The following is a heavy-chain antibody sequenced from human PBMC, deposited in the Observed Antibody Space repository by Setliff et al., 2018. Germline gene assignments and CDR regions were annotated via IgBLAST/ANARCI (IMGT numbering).Heavy chain of an antibody. CDR1: GYTFTGYY. V-gene: IGHV1-2*04. Sequence: GASVKVSCKASGYTFTGYYMHWVRQAPGQGLEWMGWINPNSGGTNYAQKFQGWVTMTRDTSISTAYMELSRLRSDDTAVYYCARGEAMIVEQTDFDYWVPETLLVTVSS. CDR2: INPNSGGT. J-gene: IGHJ4*03. CDR3: ARGEAMIVEQTDFDY. D-gene: IGHD3-22*01.